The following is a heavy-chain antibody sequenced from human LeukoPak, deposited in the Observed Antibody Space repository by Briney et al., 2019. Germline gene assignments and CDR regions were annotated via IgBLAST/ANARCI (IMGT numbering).Heavy chain of an antibody. J-gene: IGHJ4*02. CDR1: IFTFSDFS. D-gene: IGHD1-7*01. V-gene: IGHV3-7*01. CDR3: ARAHNWKYGSFDF. Sequence: GGSLRLSCAASIFTFSDFSMSWVRQTPGKGLDWVANIKQDGSEKNYVDSVKGRFTISRDNAKSSLYLQMNSLRVEDTAVYYCARAHNWKYGSFDFWGQGTLVTVSS. CDR2: IKQDGSEK.